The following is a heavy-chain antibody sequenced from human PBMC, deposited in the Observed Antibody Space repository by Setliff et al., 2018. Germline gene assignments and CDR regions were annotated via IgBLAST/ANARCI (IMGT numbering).Heavy chain of an antibody. CDR2: IYYSGST. CDR3: ARGRGYSCRGCDYMDV. V-gene: IGHV4-59*01. J-gene: IGHJ6*03. D-gene: IGHD6-13*01. CDR1: GGSISSYY. Sequence: PSETLSLTCTVSGGSISSYYWSWIRQPPGKGLEWIGYIYYSGSTNYNPSLKSRVTISVDTSKNQFSLKLSSVTAADTAVYYCARGRGYSCRGCDYMDVWGKGTTVTVSS.